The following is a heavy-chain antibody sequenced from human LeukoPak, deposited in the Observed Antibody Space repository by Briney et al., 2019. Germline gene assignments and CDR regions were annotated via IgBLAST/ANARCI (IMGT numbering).Heavy chain of an antibody. D-gene: IGHD3-10*01. CDR3: ATDSRYYYGSGTQNWFDP. J-gene: IGHJ5*02. CDR1: GYTLTELS. V-gene: IGHV1-24*01. Sequence: ASVKVSCKVSGYTLTELSMHWVRQAPGKGLEWVGGFDPEDGETIYAQKFQGRVTMTEDTSTDTAYLELSSLRSEDTAVYYCATDSRYYYGSGTQNWFDPWGQGTLVTVSS. CDR2: FDPEDGET.